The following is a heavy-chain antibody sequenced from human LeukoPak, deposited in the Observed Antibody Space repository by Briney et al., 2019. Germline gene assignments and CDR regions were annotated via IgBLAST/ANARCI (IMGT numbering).Heavy chain of an antibody. V-gene: IGHV3-23*01. D-gene: IGHD1-26*01. Sequence: GGSLRLSCAASGFTFSSYAMSWVRQAPGKGLEWVSAISGSGGSTYYADSVKGRFTISRDNSKNTLYLQMNSLRAEDSAVYYCAQELVGAFSPNNDYWGQGTLVTVSS. J-gene: IGHJ4*02. CDR3: AQELVGAFSPNNDY. CDR2: ISGSGGST. CDR1: GFTFSSYA.